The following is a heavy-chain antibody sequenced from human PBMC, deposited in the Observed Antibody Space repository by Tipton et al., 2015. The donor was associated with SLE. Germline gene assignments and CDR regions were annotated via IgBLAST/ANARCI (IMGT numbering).Heavy chain of an antibody. CDR2: ISWNSGSI. J-gene: IGHJ4*02. CDR3: AREGGP. CDR1: GFTFDDYA. D-gene: IGHD3-16*01. Sequence: SLRLSCAASGFTFDDYAMHWVRQAPGKGLEWVSGISWNSGSIGYADSVKGRSTISRDNAKNSLYLQMSSLRAEDTALYYCAREGGPWGQGTLVTVSS. V-gene: IGHV3-9*01.